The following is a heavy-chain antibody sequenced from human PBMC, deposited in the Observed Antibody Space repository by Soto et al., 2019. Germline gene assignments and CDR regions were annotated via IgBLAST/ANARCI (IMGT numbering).Heavy chain of an antibody. CDR3: ARDHGTIFGVVTLKYYFDY. D-gene: IGHD3-3*01. CDR1: GGSFSSYA. J-gene: IGHJ4*02. Sequence: GASVKVSCKACGGSFSSYAISWARQAPGQGLEWMGGIIPIFGTANYAQKFQGRVTITADESTSTAYMELSSLRSEDTAVYYCARDHGTIFGVVTLKYYFDYWGQGTLVTVS. V-gene: IGHV1-69*13. CDR2: IIPIFGTA.